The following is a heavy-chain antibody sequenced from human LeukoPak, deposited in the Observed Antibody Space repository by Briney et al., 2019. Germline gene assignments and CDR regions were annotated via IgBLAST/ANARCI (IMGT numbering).Heavy chain of an antibody. CDR1: GASISSSRYY. CDR2: ISYSGTT. J-gene: IGHJ4*02. V-gene: IGHV4-39*01. Sequence: PSETLSLTCTVSGASISSSRYYWGWIRQPPGKGLEWIGSISYSGTTYYNPSLKSQGSISVDTSRNQFSLKLSSVTAPDTAVYYCARHSGGYTASWFGDWGQGTLVTVSS. CDR3: ARHSGGYTASWFGD. D-gene: IGHD2-2*01.